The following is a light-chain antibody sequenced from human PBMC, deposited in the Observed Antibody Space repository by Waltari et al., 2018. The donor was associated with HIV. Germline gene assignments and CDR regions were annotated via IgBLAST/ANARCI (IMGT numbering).Light chain of an antibody. V-gene: IGLV1-40*01. CDR3: QSYAITLSASVV. CDR1: TSNIGADYD. Sequence: QSVLTQPPSVSGAPGQRVTISCTGSTSNIGADYDVHWYQQIPGTAPKLLISGNKNRPSGVPDRFSASTSGTSASLTITGLQAEDEADYFCQSYAITLSASVVFGGGTKLTVL. J-gene: IGLJ2*01. CDR2: GNK.